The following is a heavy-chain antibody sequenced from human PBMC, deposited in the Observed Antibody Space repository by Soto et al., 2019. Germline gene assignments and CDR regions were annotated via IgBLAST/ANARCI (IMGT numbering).Heavy chain of an antibody. CDR3: AKSLLFGGHGYMGG. Sequence: QVQLVQSGAELKKPGSSVKVSCEASGGSFTSYSFTWVRQAPGQGLEWMGRIIPIQGKANYALKFQDRVTITADRSTRTVYMEVTSLKPEDTAVYFFAKSLLFGGHGYMGGRGKGATVTVSS. CDR2: IIPIQGKA. J-gene: IGHJ6*03. V-gene: IGHV1-69*02. D-gene: IGHD3-3*01. CDR1: GGSFTSYS.